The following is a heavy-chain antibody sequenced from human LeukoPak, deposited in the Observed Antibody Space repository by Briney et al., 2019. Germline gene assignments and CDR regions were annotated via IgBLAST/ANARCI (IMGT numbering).Heavy chain of an antibody. D-gene: IGHD3-10*01. CDR1: GGTFSSYA. CDR3: ARDPTAGGSGSFLDY. V-gene: IGHV1-69*05. Sequence: SVNVSCKTSGGTFSSYAISWVRQAPGQGLEWMGRIIPIFGSTNYAQKFQGRVTITTDESTSTAYMELSSLRSEDTAVYYCARDPTAGGSGSFLDYWGQGTLVTVSS. CDR2: IIPIFGST. J-gene: IGHJ4*02.